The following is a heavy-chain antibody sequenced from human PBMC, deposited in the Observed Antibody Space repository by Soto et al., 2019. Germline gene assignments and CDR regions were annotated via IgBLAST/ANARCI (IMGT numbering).Heavy chain of an antibody. Sequence: EVQLLESGGGLVQPGGSLRLSCAASGFTFSNYGMSWVRQAPGKGLEWVSGISAGGGNTYYADSVKGRFTISRDNSRNTLYLQMNSLRAEDTAVYYCATPAYYDISGYYEYYFDYWGQGSLVTVSS. D-gene: IGHD3-22*01. CDR2: ISAGGGNT. CDR1: GFTFSNYG. CDR3: ATPAYYDISGYYEYYFDY. V-gene: IGHV3-23*01. J-gene: IGHJ4*02.